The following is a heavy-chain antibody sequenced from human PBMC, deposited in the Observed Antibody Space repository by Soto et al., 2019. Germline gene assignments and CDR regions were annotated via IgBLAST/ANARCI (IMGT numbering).Heavy chain of an antibody. D-gene: IGHD5-18*01. CDR3: PREASSHGYAPGY. V-gene: IGHV1-18*01. CDR2: ISAYNGNT. Sequence: QVQLVQSGAEVKKPGASVKVSCKASGYTFTSYGISWVRQAPGQGLEWMGWISAYNGNTNYEQKLQGRVTMTRYTTTSKAYMNMKNLRSNDTDVNYCPREASSHGYAPGYCGQGTLVTDS. CDR1: GYTFTSYG. J-gene: IGHJ4*02.